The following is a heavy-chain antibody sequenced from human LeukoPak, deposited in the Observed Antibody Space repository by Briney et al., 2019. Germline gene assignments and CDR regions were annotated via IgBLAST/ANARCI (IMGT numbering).Heavy chain of an antibody. J-gene: IGHJ5*02. Sequence: ASVKVSCKASGYTFTSFAMHWVRQAPGQRLEWMGWINAGNGNTKYSQKFQGRVTITRDTSASTAYMELSSLRSEDTAVYYCARNYYDSSGYYLSWFDPWGQGTLVTVSS. D-gene: IGHD3-22*01. CDR2: INAGNGNT. CDR1: GYTFTSFA. V-gene: IGHV1-3*01. CDR3: ARNYYDSSGYYLSWFDP.